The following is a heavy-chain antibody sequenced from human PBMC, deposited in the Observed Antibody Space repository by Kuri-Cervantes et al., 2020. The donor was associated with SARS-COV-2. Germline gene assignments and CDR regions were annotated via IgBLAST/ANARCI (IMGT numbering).Heavy chain of an antibody. CDR1: GYTFTSYG. J-gene: IGHJ6*02. CDR3: ARVKVWSGYYPLGDTGYGMDV. CDR2: ISAYNGNT. Sequence: ASVKVSCKASGYTFTSYGISWVRQAPGQGLEWMGWISAYNGNTNYAQKLQGRVTMTTDTSTSTVYMELSSLRSDDTAVYYCARVKVWSGYYPLGDTGYGMDVWGQGTTVTVSS. V-gene: IGHV1-18*01. D-gene: IGHD3-3*01.